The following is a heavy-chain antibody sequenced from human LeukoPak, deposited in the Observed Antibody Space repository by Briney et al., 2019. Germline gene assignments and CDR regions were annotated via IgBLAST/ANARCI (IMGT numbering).Heavy chain of an antibody. Sequence: SETLSLTCTVSGGSISNSIYYWGWIRQPPGKGLEWIGSIYYSGNTYYDPSLRSRVTLSVDTSKNQFSLKLSTVTAADTAVYYCARVYCCSSTRSGAFDIWGQGTMVTVSS. J-gene: IGHJ3*02. CDR2: IYYSGNT. D-gene: IGHD2-2*01. CDR3: ARVYCCSSTRSGAFDI. V-gene: IGHV4-39*07. CDR1: GGSISNSIYY.